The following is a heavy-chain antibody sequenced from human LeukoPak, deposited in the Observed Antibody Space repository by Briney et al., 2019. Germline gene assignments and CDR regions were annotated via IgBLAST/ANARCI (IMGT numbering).Heavy chain of an antibody. CDR2: ISDSGST. J-gene: IGHJ4*02. CDR3: ARHGGSYTFDY. Sequence: SEALSLTCTGSGGSTSSYYWSWLRQPPGKGLEWIGYISDSGSTTYNPSLKSRVTISVDTSKNQSSLKLSSVTAADTAVFYCARHGGSYTFDYWGQGTLATVSS. D-gene: IGHD1-26*01. CDR1: GGSTSSYY. V-gene: IGHV4-59*08.